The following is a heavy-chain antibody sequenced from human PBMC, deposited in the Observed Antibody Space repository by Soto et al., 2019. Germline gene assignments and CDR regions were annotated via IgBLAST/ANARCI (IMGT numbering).Heavy chain of an antibody. J-gene: IGHJ4*02. CDR3: AHRGPVPLYGSGSYFGH. CDR1: GFSLSTSGVG. Sequence: QITLKESGPPLVKPTQTLTLTCTFSGFSLSTSGVGVGWIRQPPGKALEWLALIYWDDDKRYSPSLKSRLTITKDTSKNQVVLTMTNMDPVDTVTYYCAHRGPVPLYGSGSYFGHWGQGTLVTVSS. D-gene: IGHD3-10*01. CDR2: IYWDDDK. V-gene: IGHV2-5*02.